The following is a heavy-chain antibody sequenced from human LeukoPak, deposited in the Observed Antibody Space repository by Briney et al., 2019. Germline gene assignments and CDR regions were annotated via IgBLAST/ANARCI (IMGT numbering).Heavy chain of an antibody. J-gene: IGHJ3*02. Sequence: PGGSLRLSCAASGFTFSSYSMNWVRQAPGKWLEWVSSISSSSSYIYYADSVKGRFTISRDNAKNSLYLQMNSLRAEDTAVYYCARAGVAATIDIWGQGTMVTVSS. CDR3: ARAGVAATIDI. V-gene: IGHV3-21*01. CDR1: GFTFSSYS. CDR2: ISSSSSYI. D-gene: IGHD1-26*01.